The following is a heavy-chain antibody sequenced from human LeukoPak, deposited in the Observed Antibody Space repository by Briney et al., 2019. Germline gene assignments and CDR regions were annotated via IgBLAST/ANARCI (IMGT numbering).Heavy chain of an antibody. Sequence: GGSLRLSCAASGFTFSSYGMHWARQAPGKGLEWVAVIWNDGSDKSYADSVKGRFTISRDNSKNTLYLQMNSLRAEDTAVYYCAKPTRGSGSFLIDFWGQGTLVTVSS. CDR1: GFTFSSYG. D-gene: IGHD1-26*01. CDR3: AKPTRGSGSFLIDF. CDR2: IWNDGSDK. V-gene: IGHV3-33*06. J-gene: IGHJ4*02.